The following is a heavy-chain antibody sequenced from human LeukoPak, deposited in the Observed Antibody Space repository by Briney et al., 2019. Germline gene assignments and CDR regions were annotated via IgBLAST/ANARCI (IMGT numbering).Heavy chain of an antibody. CDR1: GFTFTTYW. Sequence: GGSLRLSCAASGFTFTTYWMSWVRQAPGKGLEWGANIKQDGTEKYYVDSVKGRFNISRDNARNSLELQMNSLRVEDTAVYYCASLGEQWLVQYLHYWGQGTLVTVSS. CDR3: ASLGEQWLVQYLHY. J-gene: IGHJ4*02. V-gene: IGHV3-7*01. D-gene: IGHD6-19*01. CDR2: IKQDGTEK.